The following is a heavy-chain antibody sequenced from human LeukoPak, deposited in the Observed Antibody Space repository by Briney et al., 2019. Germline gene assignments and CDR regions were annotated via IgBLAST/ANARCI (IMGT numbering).Heavy chain of an antibody. CDR1: GFTFSSYG. CDR2: IRYDGSNK. V-gene: IGHV3-30*02. Sequence: PGGSLRLSCAASGFTFSSYGMHWVRQAPGKGLEWVAFIRYDGSNKYYADSVKGRFTISRDNSKNTLYLRLNSLRAEDSAVYYCARWGLGYYYYYMDVWGKGATVTVSS. D-gene: IGHD7-27*01. J-gene: IGHJ6*03. CDR3: ARWGLGYYYYYMDV.